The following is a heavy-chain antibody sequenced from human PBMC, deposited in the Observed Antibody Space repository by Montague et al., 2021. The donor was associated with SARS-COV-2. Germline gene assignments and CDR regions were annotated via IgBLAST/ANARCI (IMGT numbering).Heavy chain of an antibody. CDR2: IHPYGHT. J-gene: IGHJ4*02. Sequence: SETLSLTCEVDSGPLSAYYWSWVRQPPGKGLEWIGEIHPYGHTGYNPFLMSRVTLSLGTSSNPFSLKLTSVTAAATAVYYCARGLDHNKGGDYWGQGILVIVSS. CDR3: ARGLDHNKGGDY. D-gene: IGHD3-16*01. V-gene: IGHV4-34*01. CDR1: SGPLSAYY.